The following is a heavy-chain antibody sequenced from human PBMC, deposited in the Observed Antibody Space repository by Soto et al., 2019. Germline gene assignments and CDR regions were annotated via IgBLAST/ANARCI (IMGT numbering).Heavy chain of an antibody. CDR1: GFTFSSYA. Sequence: GGSLRLSFAASGFTFSSYAMSWVRQAPGKGLEWVSSISCSGGSTYYADSVKGRLTISRDNYKNTLYLQMNSLRAEDTAVYYCAKDFPSPRRGVISDAFHXWGQVTMFTVS. J-gene: IGHJ3*02. D-gene: IGHD3-10*01. CDR3: AKDFPSPRRGVISDAFHX. V-gene: IGHV3-23*01. CDR2: ISCSGGST.